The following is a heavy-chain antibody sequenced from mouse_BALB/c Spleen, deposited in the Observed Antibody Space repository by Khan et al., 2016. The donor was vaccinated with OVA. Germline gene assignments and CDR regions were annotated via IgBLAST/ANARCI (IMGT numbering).Heavy chain of an antibody. CDR1: GYTFTSYW. J-gene: IGHJ3*01. V-gene: IGHV1S132*01. D-gene: IGHD2-1*01. Sequence: QVQLQQSGAELVKPGASVKLSCKTSGYTFTSYWIQWVKQRPGQGLGWIGQIFPGTGTTYYNENFKGKATLTVDTSSSTAYMQLSSLTSEDSSCYFCARGYFGNYEFVYWGQGTLVTVSP. CDR2: IFPGTGTT. CDR3: ARGYFGNYEFVY.